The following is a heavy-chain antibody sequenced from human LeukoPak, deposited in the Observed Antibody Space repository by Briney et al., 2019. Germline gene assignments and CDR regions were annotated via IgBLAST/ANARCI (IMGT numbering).Heavy chain of an antibody. V-gene: IGHV3-21*01. D-gene: IGHD2-2*01. Sequence: GGSLRLSCAASGFTFSSYSMNWVRQAPGKGLEWVSSISRSSSYRYYADSVKGRFTISRDNAKNSLYLQMNSLRAEDTAVYYCAREPFKPSYCSSTSCYSMYNWFDPWGQGTLVTVSS. J-gene: IGHJ5*02. CDR2: ISRSSSYR. CDR3: AREPFKPSYCSSTSCYSMYNWFDP. CDR1: GFTFSSYS.